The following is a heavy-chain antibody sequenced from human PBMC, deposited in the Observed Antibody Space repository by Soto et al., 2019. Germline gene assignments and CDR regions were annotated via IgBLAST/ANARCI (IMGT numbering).Heavy chain of an antibody. CDR3: VRDGTKTLRDWFDP. CDR1: GGSMRNYF. Sequence: SETLSLTCTVSGGSMRNYFWTWFRQPPGKGLEWIGRIYATGTTDYNPSLKSRVMMSVDTSKKQFSLKLRSVTAADTAVYYCVRDGTKTLRDWFDPWGQGTLVTVSS. J-gene: IGHJ5*02. D-gene: IGHD1-1*01. CDR2: IYATGTT. V-gene: IGHV4-4*07.